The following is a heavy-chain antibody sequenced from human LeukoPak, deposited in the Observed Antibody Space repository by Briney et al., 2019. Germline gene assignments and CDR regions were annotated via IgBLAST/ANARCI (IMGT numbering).Heavy chain of an antibody. J-gene: IGHJ4*02. CDR2: TYTGGST. D-gene: IGHD4-23*01. CDR1: GFTVSSNY. V-gene: IGHV3-53*01. Sequence: GGSLRLSCAASGFTVSSNYMTWVRQAPGKGLEWVSVTYTGGSTYYADSVEGRFTISRDNSRNTLYLQMNSLRAEDTAVYYCATGRNSVFDYWGQGTLVTVSS. CDR3: ATGRNSVFDY.